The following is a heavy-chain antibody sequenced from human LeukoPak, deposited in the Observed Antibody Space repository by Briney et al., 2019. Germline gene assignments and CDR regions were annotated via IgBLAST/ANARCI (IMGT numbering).Heavy chain of an antibody. V-gene: IGHV3-30-3*01. CDR1: GFTFSSYA. Sequence: GGSLRLSCAASGFTFSSYAMHWVRQAPGKGLEWVAVISYDGSNKYYADSVKGRFTISRDNSKNTLYLQMNSLRAEDTAVYYCASQGGGFDYWGQGTLVTVSS. CDR2: ISYDGSNK. CDR3: ASQGGGFDY. J-gene: IGHJ4*02. D-gene: IGHD3-16*01.